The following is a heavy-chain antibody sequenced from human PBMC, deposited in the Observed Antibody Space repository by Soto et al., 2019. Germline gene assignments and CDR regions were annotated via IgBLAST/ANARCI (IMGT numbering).Heavy chain of an antibody. CDR2: IFIDGST. D-gene: IGHD6-19*01. Sequence: EVQLLDSGGDLIQPGGSLRLSCGASGFTVSGNSLSWVRQAPGKGLEWVSYIFIDGSTYYADSVRGRFTISRDNSKNTLYLQMTNLRAEDTAVYYCARDGGSGTPVAGSQDRNMYFGMDVWGQGTTVIVSS. CDR3: ARDGGSGTPVAGSQDRNMYFGMDV. CDR1: GFTVSGNS. J-gene: IGHJ6*02. V-gene: IGHV3-53*01.